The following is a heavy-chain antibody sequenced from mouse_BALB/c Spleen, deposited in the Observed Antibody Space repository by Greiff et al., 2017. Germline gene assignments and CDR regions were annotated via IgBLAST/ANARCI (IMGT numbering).Heavy chain of an antibody. Sequence: VLLKQSGAELVKPGASVKLSCTASGFTFKGSCMHWVKQRPEQGLEWIGRIDPANCNTNYDPKFKGRATITADKSSNTPYLQLSSLTSEDTAVYYCASDDYGYWGQGTTLTVSS. CDR3: ASDDYGY. D-gene: IGHD1-1*02. J-gene: IGHJ2*01. V-gene: IGHV14-3*02. CDR1: GFTFKGSC. CDR2: IDPANCNT.